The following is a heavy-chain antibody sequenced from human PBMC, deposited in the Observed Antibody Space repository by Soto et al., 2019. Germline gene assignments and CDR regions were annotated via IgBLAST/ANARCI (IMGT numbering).Heavy chain of an antibody. CDR2: IYYSGST. D-gene: IGHD2-15*01. J-gene: IGHJ6*03. V-gene: IGHV4-59*08. Sequence: PSETLSLTCTVSGGPISSYYWSWIRQPPGKGLEWIGYIYYSGSTNYNPSLKSRVTISVDTSKNQFSLKLSSVTAADTAVYYCARLVRAYCSGGSCYSDYYYYYYMDGWGKGTMVTVAS. CDR1: GGPISSYY. CDR3: ARLVRAYCSGGSCYSDYYYYYYMDG.